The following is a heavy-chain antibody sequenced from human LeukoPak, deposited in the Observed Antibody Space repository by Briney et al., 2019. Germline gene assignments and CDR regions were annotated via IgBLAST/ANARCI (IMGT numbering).Heavy chain of an antibody. V-gene: IGHV3-7*03. CDR3: ARGPGGCGSGSHYCNY. CDR2: IKQDGSEK. Sequence: GGSLRLSCAASGFTFSSYWMNWVRQAPGKGLEWVANIKQDGSEKYYVDSVKGRFTISRDNAKNSLFLQMNSLRADDTAVYYCARGPGGCGSGSHYCNYWGQGTLVTVSS. J-gene: IGHJ4*02. CDR1: GFTFSSYW. D-gene: IGHD3-10*01.